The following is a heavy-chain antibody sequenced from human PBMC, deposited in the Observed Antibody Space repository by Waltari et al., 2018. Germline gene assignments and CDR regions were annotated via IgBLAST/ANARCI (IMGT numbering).Heavy chain of an antibody. CDR2: IYYSGST. V-gene: IGHV4-59*01. D-gene: IGHD3-22*01. J-gene: IGHJ6*02. CDR3: ARDRSRYYYDSSGYPARLYYYGMDV. CDR1: GGSISSYY. Sequence: QVQLQESGPGLVKPSETLSLTCTVSGGSISSYYWIWIRPPPGKGLEWTGYIYYSGSTNYNPSLKSRVTISVDTSKNQFSLKLSSVTAADTAVYYCARDRSRYYYDSSGYPARLYYYGMDVWGQGTTVTVSS.